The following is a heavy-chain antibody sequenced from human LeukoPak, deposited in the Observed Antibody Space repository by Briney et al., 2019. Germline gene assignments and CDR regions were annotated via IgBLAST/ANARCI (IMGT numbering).Heavy chain of an antibody. Sequence: PGGSLRLSCAASGLTFSTYVMNWVRQAPGKGLEWVSTIGDDTYYADSVKGRITVSRDNSRNTLYLQMNFLGVEDTAVYYCANSEFYVSGGYAGLDNWGQGTLVTVSS. CDR2: IGDDT. CDR3: ANSEFYVSGGYAGLDN. V-gene: IGHV3-23*01. D-gene: IGHD3-10*01. J-gene: IGHJ4*02. CDR1: GLTFSTYV.